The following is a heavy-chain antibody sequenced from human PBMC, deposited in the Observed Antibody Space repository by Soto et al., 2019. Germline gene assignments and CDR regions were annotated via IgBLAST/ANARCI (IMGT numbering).Heavy chain of an antibody. Sequence: QVQLVESWGGVVQPGRSLRLSCAASGFTFSSYTMHWVRQAPGKGLEWVAAISYDGSNKYYADSVKGRFTISRDNSKNTLYLQMNSLRREDTAVYYCARGAGIAVAGTSFDYWGQGTLVTVSS. CDR1: GFTFSSYT. D-gene: IGHD6-19*01. V-gene: IGHV3-30-3*01. CDR2: ISYDGSNK. CDR3: ARGAGIAVAGTSFDY. J-gene: IGHJ4*02.